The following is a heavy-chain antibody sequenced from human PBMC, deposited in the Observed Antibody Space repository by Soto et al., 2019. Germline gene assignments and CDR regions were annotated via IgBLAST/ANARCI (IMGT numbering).Heavy chain of an antibody. CDR1: GGSIGGDGYY. CDR3: ARGWTAGAGWANWFDL. J-gene: IGHJ5*02. CDR2: VHYSGTT. V-gene: IGHV4-31*03. D-gene: IGHD6-13*01. Sequence: QVQLQESGRGLVEPSQTLSLTCTVSGGSIGGDGYYWGWIRHHPGKGLEWIGYVHYSGTTYDNPALKSGLTLSVDTSKTQFSLNLRTVTAADTAVYYCARGWTAGAGWANWFDLWGQGTLVTVSS.